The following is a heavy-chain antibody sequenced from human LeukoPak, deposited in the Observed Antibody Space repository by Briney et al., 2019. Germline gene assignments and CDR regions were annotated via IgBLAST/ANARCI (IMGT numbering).Heavy chain of an antibody. Sequence: PSGTLSLTCAVSGGSVSSGSYYWSWLRQPPGKGLEWIGYIYYSGSTNYNPSLKSRVTISVDTSKNQFSLKLSSVTAADTAVYYCARGIVPPAPDYWGQGTLVTVSS. V-gene: IGHV4-61*01. J-gene: IGHJ4*02. CDR1: GGSVSSGSYY. CDR2: IYYSGST. D-gene: IGHD2-2*01. CDR3: ARGIVPPAPDY.